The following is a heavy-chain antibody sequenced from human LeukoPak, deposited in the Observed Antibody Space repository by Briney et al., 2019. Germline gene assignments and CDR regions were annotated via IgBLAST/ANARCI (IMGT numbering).Heavy chain of an antibody. CDR2: IYNSGNT. V-gene: IGHV4-4*07. CDR3: ARGTFDSSGYYLFDY. CDR1: GGSISTNY. Sequence: PSETLSLTCTVSGGSISTNYWSWIRQPAGKGLEWIGRIYNSGNTNYSPSLESRVTMSADTSKNQSSLKLSSVTAADTAVYYCARGTFDSSGYYLFDYWGQGTLVTVSS. D-gene: IGHD3-22*01. J-gene: IGHJ4*02.